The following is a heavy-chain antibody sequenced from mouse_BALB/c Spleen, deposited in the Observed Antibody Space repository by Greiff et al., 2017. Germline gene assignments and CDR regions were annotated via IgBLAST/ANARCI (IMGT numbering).Heavy chain of an antibody. V-gene: IGHV5-12-1*01. D-gene: IGHD1-1*01. CDR1: GFTFSSYA. CDR3: ARHPLITTVSMDY. CDR2: ISSGGGST. J-gene: IGHJ4*01. Sequence: EVQRVESGGGLVKPGGSLKLSCAASGFTFSSYAMSWVRQTPEKRLGWVAYISSGGGSTYYPDTVKGRFTISRDNAKNTLYLQMSSLKSEDTAMYYCARHPLITTVSMDYWGQGTSVTVSS.